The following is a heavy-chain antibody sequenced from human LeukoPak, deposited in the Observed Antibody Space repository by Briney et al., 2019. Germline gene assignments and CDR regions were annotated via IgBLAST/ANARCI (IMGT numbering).Heavy chain of an antibody. Sequence: SETLSLTCTVSGGSIRRADYYWGWIRQSPGKGLEWIGSIYHSGSTYYSPSLQSRVTKSVDPSKNQFSLNLSSVTAADTAVYFCARGTSAGGDHYFDSWGQGTQVTVSS. CDR2: IYHSGST. D-gene: IGHD1-7*01. CDR3: ARGTSAGGDHYFDS. J-gene: IGHJ4*02. V-gene: IGHV4-39*07. CDR1: GGSIRRADYY.